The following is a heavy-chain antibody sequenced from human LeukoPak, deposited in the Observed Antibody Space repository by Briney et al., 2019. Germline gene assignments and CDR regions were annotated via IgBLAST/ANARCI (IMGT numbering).Heavy chain of an antibody. J-gene: IGHJ4*02. CDR3: AREAVAGRSSDY. D-gene: IGHD6-19*01. V-gene: IGHV4-34*01. CDR1: GGSFSGYY. CDR2: INHSGST. Sequence: SETLSLTCAVYGGSFSGYYWSWIRQPPGKGLEWIGEINHSGSTNYNPSLKSRVTISVDTSKNQFSLKLSSVTAADTAVYYCAREAVAGRSSDYWGQGTLVTVSS.